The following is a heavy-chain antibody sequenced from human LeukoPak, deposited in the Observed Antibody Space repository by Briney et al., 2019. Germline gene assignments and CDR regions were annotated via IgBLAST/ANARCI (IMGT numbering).Heavy chain of an antibody. CDR3: TRGTMIMMAAAGTTSAFEI. Sequence: GASVTVPFKAIGYTFTGYYMHWVRQAPGQGLEWMGWINPNSGVTIYAQKFQGRVTMTRDTSINTASMKLSSLRSDDTAVYCCTRGTMIMMAAAGTTSAFEIWGQGTMVTVSS. CDR2: INPNSGVT. D-gene: IGHD6-13*01. J-gene: IGHJ3*02. CDR1: GYTFTGYY. V-gene: IGHV1-2*02.